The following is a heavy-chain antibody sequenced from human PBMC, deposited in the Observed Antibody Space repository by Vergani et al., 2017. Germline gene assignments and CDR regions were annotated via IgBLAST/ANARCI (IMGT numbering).Heavy chain of an antibody. CDR1: GFTVSSNY. J-gene: IGHJ6*03. CDR2: IYSGGST. V-gene: IGHV3-53*02. D-gene: IGHD5-12*01. CDR3: TVATGYYYYMDV. Sequence: EVQLVETGGGLIQPGGSLRLSCAASGFTVSSNYMSWVRQAPGKGLEWVSVIYSGGSTYYADSVKGRFTISRDNSKNTLYLQMNSLRAEDTAVYYCTVATGYYYYMDVWGKGTTVTVFS.